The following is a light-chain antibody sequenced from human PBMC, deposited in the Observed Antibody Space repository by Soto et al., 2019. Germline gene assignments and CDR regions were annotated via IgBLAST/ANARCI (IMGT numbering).Light chain of an antibody. Sequence: DIPMTQSPSTLSASVGDRVTITCRASQSITSWLAWYQQKPGKAPKLLIYDASSLENGVPSRFSGSGSGTVFTLTISSLQPDDYATYYCQQYNRYWTFGQGTMVEVK. CDR2: DAS. J-gene: IGKJ1*01. CDR3: QQYNRYWT. V-gene: IGKV1-5*01. CDR1: QSITSW.